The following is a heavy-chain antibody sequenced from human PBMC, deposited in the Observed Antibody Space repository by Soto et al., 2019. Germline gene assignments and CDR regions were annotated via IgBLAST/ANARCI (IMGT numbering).Heavy chain of an antibody. J-gene: IGHJ4*02. CDR3: TTPDTLGAKRDSVFDY. D-gene: IGHD1-26*01. CDR2: IKSNADFGTT. V-gene: IGHV3-15*07. Sequence: PGGSLRLSCAASGFTFTNAWMNWVRQAPGKGLEWVGRIKSNADFGTTDFAASVKGRFTISRDDSRNTLYLQMNSLKPEDTAVCYCTTPDTLGAKRDSVFDYWGQGTLVTVSS. CDR1: GFTFTNAW.